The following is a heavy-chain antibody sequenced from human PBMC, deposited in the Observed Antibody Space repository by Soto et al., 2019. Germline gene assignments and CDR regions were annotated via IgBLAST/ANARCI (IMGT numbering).Heavy chain of an antibody. CDR1: GFTFSSYA. J-gene: IGHJ3*02. CDR2: ISYDGSNK. V-gene: IGHV3-30-3*01. D-gene: IGHD3-10*01. Sequence: PGGSLRLSCAASGFTFSSYAMHWVRQAPGKGLEWVAVISYDGSNKYYADSVKGRFTISRDNSKNTLYLQMNSLRAEDTAVYYCAREGGGLLWFGELKGGAFDIWGQGTMVTVSS. CDR3: AREGGGLLWFGELKGGAFDI.